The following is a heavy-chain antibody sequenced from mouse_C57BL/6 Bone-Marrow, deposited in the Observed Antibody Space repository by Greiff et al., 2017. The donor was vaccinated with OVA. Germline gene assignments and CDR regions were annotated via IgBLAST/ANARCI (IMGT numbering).Heavy chain of an antibody. D-gene: IGHD1-1*01. CDR2: ISNGGGST. J-gene: IGHJ1*03. CDR1: GFTFSDYY. CDR3: ARPYYGSSYDWYFDV. V-gene: IGHV5-12*01. Sequence: EVKLVESGGGLVQPGGSLKLSCAASGFTFSDYYMYWVRQTPEKRLEWVAYISNGGGSTYYPDTVKGRFTISRDNAKNTLYLQMSRLKSEDTAMYYCARPYYGSSYDWYFDVWGTGTTVTVSS.